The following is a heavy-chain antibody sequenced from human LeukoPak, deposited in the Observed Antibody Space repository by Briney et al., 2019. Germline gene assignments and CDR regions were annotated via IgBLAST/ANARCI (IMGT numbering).Heavy chain of an antibody. CDR3: ARGQKRAYYGSEKAVPRQFDP. CDR2: IYYSGST. J-gene: IGHJ5*02. CDR1: GGSISSYY. D-gene: IGHD3-10*01. Sequence: SETLSLTCTVSGGSISSYYWSWIRQPPGKGLEWIGYIYYSGSTNYNPSLKSRVTISVDTSKNQFSLKLSSVTAADTAVYYRARGQKRAYYGSEKAVPRQFDPWGQGTLVTVSS. V-gene: IGHV4-59*01.